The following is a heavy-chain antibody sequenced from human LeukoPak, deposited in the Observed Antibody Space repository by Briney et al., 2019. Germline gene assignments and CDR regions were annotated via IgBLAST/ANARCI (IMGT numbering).Heavy chain of an antibody. Sequence: GGSLRLSCAASGFTFSSYSMNWVRQAPGKGLEWVSSISSSSSYIYYADSVKGRFTISRDNAKNSLYLQMNSLRAEETAVYYCARGADWAFDYWGQGTLVTVSS. V-gene: IGHV3-21*01. CDR1: GFTFSSYS. CDR2: ISSSSSYI. CDR3: ARGADWAFDY. D-gene: IGHD3-9*01. J-gene: IGHJ4*02.